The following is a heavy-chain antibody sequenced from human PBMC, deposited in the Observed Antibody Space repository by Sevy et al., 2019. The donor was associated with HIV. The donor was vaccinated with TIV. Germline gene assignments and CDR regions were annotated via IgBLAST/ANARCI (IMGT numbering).Heavy chain of an antibody. J-gene: IGHJ4*02. CDR3: ATTKDYYENSGCPFDY. CDR1: GYTLTKLS. Sequence: ASVKVSCKVSGYTLTKLSMHWVRQAPGKGLEWMGSFDPEDGETLYAQKLHGRVIMTEDTSTDTAYMEVNSLRSEDTAVYYCATTKDYYENSGCPFDYWGQGTLVTVSS. D-gene: IGHD3-22*01. V-gene: IGHV1-24*01. CDR2: FDPEDGET.